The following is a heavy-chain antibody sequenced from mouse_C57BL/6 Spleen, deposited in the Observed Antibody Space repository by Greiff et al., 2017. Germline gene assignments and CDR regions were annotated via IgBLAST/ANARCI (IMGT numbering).Heavy chain of an antibody. Sequence: VKLVESDAELVKPGASVKISCKVSGYTFTDHTIHWMKQRPEQGLEWIGYIYPRDGSTKYNEKFKGKATLTADKSSSTAYMQLNSLTSEDSAVYFCARGRVTYYYAMDYWGQGTSVTVSS. CDR2: IYPRDGST. D-gene: IGHD2-2*01. CDR1: GYTFTDHT. V-gene: IGHV1-78*01. J-gene: IGHJ4*01. CDR3: ARGRVTYYYAMDY.